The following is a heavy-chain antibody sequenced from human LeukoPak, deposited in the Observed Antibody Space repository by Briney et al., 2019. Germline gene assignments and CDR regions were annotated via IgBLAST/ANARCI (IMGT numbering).Heavy chain of an antibody. CDR2: VYYNGNT. D-gene: IGHD3-3*01. CDR1: GEPISSYY. CDR3: AREPFWSGYYSNLHFDY. Sequence: SETLSLTCLVSGEPISSYYWSWIRQAPGRGPEYIGNVYYNGNTNYNPSLKSRVAISVDASKNQFSLKVDSVTTADTAVYYCAREPFWSGYYSNLHFDYWGQGTLVTVSS. J-gene: IGHJ4*02. V-gene: IGHV4-59*01.